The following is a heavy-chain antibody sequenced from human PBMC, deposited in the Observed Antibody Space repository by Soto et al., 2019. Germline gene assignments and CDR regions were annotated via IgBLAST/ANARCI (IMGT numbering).Heavy chain of an antibody. V-gene: IGHV3-23*01. CDR3: AKDLVGSNADYYDY. CDR2: ISGSGGST. Sequence: PGVSLRLSCAASGFTFGSYAMSWVRQAPGKRMEWVAAISGSGGSTYYADSVKGRFTISRENSKNTLYLQMNSLRAEDAAVYYCAKDLVGSNADYYDYRGQGTLVTV. J-gene: IGHJ4*02. D-gene: IGHD2-15*01. CDR1: GFTFGSYA.